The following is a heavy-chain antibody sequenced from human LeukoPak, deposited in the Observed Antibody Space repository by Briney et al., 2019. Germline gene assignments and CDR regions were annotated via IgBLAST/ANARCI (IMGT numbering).Heavy chain of an antibody. CDR3: ATEAPGSYRFDN. J-gene: IGHJ4*02. CDR1: GDIFTNYH. Sequence: ASVKVSCKASGDIFTNYHLHWVRLAPGRGLEWMGAVYTDGGTITNTRSFQDRVTMTRDVSTRTVYMELSSLNSEDTAVYYCATEAPGSYRFDNWGQEILVTVSS. CDR2: VYTDGGTI. V-gene: IGHV1-46*01. D-gene: IGHD3-10*01.